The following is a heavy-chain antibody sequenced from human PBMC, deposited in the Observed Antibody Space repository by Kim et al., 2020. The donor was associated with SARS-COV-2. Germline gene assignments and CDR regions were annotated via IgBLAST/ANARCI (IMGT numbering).Heavy chain of an antibody. CDR3: ARDSSGYYYEFDY. D-gene: IGHD3-22*01. J-gene: IGHJ4*02. Sequence: YVDSVTGRFTIPRDNAKNSRYLQRDSLGAADTAVYYCARDSSGYYYEFDYWVQGTLVTVSS. V-gene: IGHV3-11*01.